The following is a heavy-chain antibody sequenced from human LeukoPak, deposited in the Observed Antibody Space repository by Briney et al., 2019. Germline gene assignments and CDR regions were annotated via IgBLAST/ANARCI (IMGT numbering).Heavy chain of an antibody. CDR1: GGSISSGGYY. V-gene: IGHV4-31*03. D-gene: IGHD4-17*01. J-gene: IGHJ6*02. Sequence: SETLSLTCTVSGGSISSGGYYWSWIRQHPGKGLEWIGYIYYSGSTYYNPSLESRVTISVDTSKNQFSLKLTSATATDTALYYCARRGLPVTRYGMDVWGPGTTVTVSS. CDR2: IYYSGST. CDR3: ARRGLPVTRYGMDV.